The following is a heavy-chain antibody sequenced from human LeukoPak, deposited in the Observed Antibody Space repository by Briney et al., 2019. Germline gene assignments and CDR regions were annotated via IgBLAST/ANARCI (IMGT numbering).Heavy chain of an antibody. J-gene: IGHJ4*02. Sequence: GGSLRLSCAASGFTFSSNWMSWVRQAPGKGLEWVANIKQDGSEKYYADSVKGRFTISRDNAKSSLYLQLNSLRVEDTAVYHCASTQTFDYWGQGTLVTVPS. CDR3: ASTQTFDY. V-gene: IGHV3-7*05. CDR1: GFTFSSNW. CDR2: IKQDGSEK.